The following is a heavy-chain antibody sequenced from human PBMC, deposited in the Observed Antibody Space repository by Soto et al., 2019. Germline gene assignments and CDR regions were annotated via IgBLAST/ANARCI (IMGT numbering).Heavy chain of an antibody. CDR3: ARGGYYDSSGYYPFDY. CDR1: RFTFSSYA. J-gene: IGHJ4*02. V-gene: IGHV3-21*01. D-gene: IGHD3-22*01. Sequence: PGGSLRLSCAASRFTFSSYAMSWVRQAPGKGLEWVSSISSSSSYIYYADSVKGRFTISRDNAKNSLYLQMNSLRAEDTAVYYCARGGYYDSSGYYPFDYWGQGTLVTVSS. CDR2: ISSSSSYI.